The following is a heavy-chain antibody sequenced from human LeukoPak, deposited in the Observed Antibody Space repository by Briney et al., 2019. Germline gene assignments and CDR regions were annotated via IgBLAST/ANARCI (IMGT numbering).Heavy chain of an antibody. CDR2: IYYCGST. CDR3: AAYYYGSGSSPNNWFDP. J-gene: IGHJ5*02. V-gene: IGHV4-31*03. CDR1: GGSISSGGYY. Sequence: SETLSLTCTVSGGSISSGGYYWSWIRQHPGKGLEGIVYIYYCGSTYYNPSLKSRVTISVDTSKNQFSLKLTSVTAADTAVYYCAAYYYGSGSSPNNWFDPWGQGTLVTVSS. D-gene: IGHD3-10*01.